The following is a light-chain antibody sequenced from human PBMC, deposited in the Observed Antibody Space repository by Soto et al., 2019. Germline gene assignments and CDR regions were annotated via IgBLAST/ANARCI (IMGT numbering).Light chain of an antibody. V-gene: IGLV2-14*01. CDR2: DVS. CDR3: SSYPSSSTLV. CDR1: SSDVGGYNY. Sequence: QSALTQPASVSGSPGQSITISCTGTSSDVGGYNYVSWYQQHPGKAPKLMIYDVSNRPSGVSDRFSGSKSGNTASLTISGIQAEDEGDYYCSSYPSSSTLVFGGGNKLTVL. J-gene: IGLJ2*01.